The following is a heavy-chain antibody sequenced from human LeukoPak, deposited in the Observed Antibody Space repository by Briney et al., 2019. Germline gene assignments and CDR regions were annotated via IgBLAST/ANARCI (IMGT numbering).Heavy chain of an antibody. D-gene: IGHD3-3*01. CDR2: MNQDGAEK. V-gene: IGHV3-7*01. CDR3: ARDPEWGALDI. J-gene: IGHJ3*02. CDR1: GFDFSSDY. Sequence: GGSMRLSCVDAGFDFSSDYITWVRKAQRKGLEWVAIMNQDGAEKTYVDSVKGRFTISRDNAMNSLYLQMDSLRAEDTAVYYCARDPEWGALDIWGQGTMVTVSS.